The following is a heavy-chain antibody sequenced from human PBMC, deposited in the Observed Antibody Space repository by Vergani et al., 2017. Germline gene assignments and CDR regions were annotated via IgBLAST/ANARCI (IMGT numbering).Heavy chain of an antibody. J-gene: IGHJ6*03. V-gene: IGHV3-30-3*01. CDR3: ARDRDWGYDYIWGSYREGHGYYYMDV. CDR2: ISYDGSNK. Sequence: QVQLVESGGGVVQPGRSLRLSCAASGFTFSSYAMHWVRQAPGKGLEWVAVISYDGSNKYYADSVKGRFTISRDNPKNTLYLQMNSLRAEDTAVYYCARDRDWGYDYIWGSYREGHGYYYMDVWGKGTTVTVSS. CDR1: GFTFSSYA. D-gene: IGHD3-16*02.